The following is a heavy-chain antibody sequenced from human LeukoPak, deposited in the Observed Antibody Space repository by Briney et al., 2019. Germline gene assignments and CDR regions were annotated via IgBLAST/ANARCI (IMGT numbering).Heavy chain of an antibody. V-gene: IGHV4-39*01. Sequence: SETLSLTCTVSGGSISSSSYYWGWIRQPPGKGLEWIGSIYYSGSTCYNPSLKSRVTISVDTSKNQFSLKLSSVTAADTAVYYCARTQEHGSSTSCFDYWGQGTLVTVSS. J-gene: IGHJ4*02. CDR1: GGSISSSSYY. CDR2: IYYSGST. D-gene: IGHD2-2*01. CDR3: ARTQEHGSSTSCFDY.